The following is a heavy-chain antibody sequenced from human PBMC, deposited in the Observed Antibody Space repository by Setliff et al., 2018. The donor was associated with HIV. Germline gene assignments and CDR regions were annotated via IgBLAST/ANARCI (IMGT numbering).Heavy chain of an antibody. CDR1: GASNISYIW. V-gene: IGHV4-4*02. CDR3: ARGDGYRANDAYYDTGMDV. CDR2: VYHTGST. J-gene: IGHJ6*02. Sequence: SETLSLTCAVSGASNISYIWWSWVRQPPGKGLEWIGEVYHTGSTNLNPSLKSRVTISLDTSKNQFSLKLSSVTAADTAVYYCARGDGYRANDAYYDTGMDVWGQGITVTV. D-gene: IGHD5-12*01.